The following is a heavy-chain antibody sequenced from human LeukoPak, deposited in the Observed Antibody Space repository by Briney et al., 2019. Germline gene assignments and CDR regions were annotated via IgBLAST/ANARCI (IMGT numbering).Heavy chain of an antibody. Sequence: GGSLRLSCAASGFTFSSYEMNWVRQAPGKGLEWVSYISSSGSTIYYADSVKGRFTISRDNAKNSLYLQMNSLRAEDTAVYYCARGSSSWYVFWGQGTLVTVSS. CDR1: GFTFSSYE. CDR2: ISSSGSTI. V-gene: IGHV3-48*03. CDR3: ARGSSSWYVF. D-gene: IGHD6-13*01. J-gene: IGHJ4*02.